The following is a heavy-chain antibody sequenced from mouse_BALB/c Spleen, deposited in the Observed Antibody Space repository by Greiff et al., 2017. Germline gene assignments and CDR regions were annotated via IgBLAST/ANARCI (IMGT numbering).Heavy chain of an antibody. Sequence: VQLQQSGAELARPGASVKLSCKASGYTFTSYWMQWVKQRPGQGLEWIGAIYPGDGDTRYTQKFKGKATLTADKSSSTAYMQLSSLASEDSAVYYCTRRDYYGSIFDYWGQGPTLTVSS. D-gene: IGHD1-1*01. CDR2: IYPGDGDT. CDR1: GYTFTSYW. J-gene: IGHJ2*01. V-gene: IGHV1-87*01. CDR3: TRRDYYGSIFDY.